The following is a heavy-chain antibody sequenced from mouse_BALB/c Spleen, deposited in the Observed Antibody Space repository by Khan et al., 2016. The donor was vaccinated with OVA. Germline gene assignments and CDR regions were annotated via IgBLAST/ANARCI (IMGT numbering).Heavy chain of an antibody. D-gene: IGHD1-1*02. CDR1: GFTFSSYG. V-gene: IGHV5-6*01. CDR3: ARQYGGTRDC. CDR2: ISSGGTYT. Sequence: EVELVESGGDLVKPGGSLKLSCAASGFTFSSYGMSWVRQTPDKRLEWVATISSGGTYTYHPDSVKGRFTISRDNAKNTLYLQMNSLKSEDTGMFYSARQYGGTRDCWGQGTSVTVSS. J-gene: IGHJ4*01.